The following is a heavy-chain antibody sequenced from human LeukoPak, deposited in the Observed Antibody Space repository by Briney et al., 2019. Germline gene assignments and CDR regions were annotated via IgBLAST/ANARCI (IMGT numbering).Heavy chain of an antibody. CDR2: IYGGGST. V-gene: IGHV3-53*01. D-gene: IGHD3-3*01. CDR1: GFSVSGYY. CDR3: ASAPITIFAVVID. J-gene: IGHJ4*02. Sequence: GGSLRLSCAASGFSVSGYYMNWLRQAPGKGLEWVSIIYGGGSTYYADSVKGRLTISRDNSKNTVYLLMSSLRAEDTAVYYCASAPITIFAVVIDWGQGTLVTVSS.